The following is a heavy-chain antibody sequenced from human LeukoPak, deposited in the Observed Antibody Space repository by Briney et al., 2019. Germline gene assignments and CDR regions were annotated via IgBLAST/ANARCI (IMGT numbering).Heavy chain of an antibody. V-gene: IGHV1-69*05. CDR2: IIPIFGTA. D-gene: IGHD4-17*01. Sequence: GASVKVFCKASGGTFSSYAISWVRQAPGQGLEWMGGIIPIFGTANYAQKFQGRVTMTRNTPISTAYMELSSLRSEDTAVYYCARGLVSDYGDYIYYFDYWGQGTLVTVFS. CDR1: GGTFSSYA. J-gene: IGHJ4*02. CDR3: ARGLVSDYGDYIYYFDY.